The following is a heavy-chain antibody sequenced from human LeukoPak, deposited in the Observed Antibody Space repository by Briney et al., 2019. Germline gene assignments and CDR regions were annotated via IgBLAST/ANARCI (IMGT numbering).Heavy chain of an antibody. CDR3: AGGNPTSDAFDI. V-gene: IGHV4-39*01. CDR1: GGSISSSSYY. J-gene: IGHJ3*02. Sequence: PSETLSLTCTVSGGSISSSSYYWGWIRQPPGKGLEWIGSIYYSGSTYYNPSLKSRVTISVDTSKNQFSLKLSSVTAADTAVYYCAGGNPTSDAFDIWGQGTMVTVSS. CDR2: IYYSGST. D-gene: IGHD4-23*01.